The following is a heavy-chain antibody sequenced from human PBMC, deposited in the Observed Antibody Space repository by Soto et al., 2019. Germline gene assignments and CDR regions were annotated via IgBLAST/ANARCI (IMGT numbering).Heavy chain of an antibody. CDR3: AKAGIAARGLWLEP. CDR2: ISYDGSNK. Sequence: GGSLRLSCAASGFTFSSYGMHWVRQAPGKGLEWVAVISYDGSNKYYADSVKGRFTISRDNSKNTLYLQMNSLRAEDTAVYYCAKAGIAARGLWLEPWGKGT. V-gene: IGHV3-30*18. D-gene: IGHD6-6*01. CDR1: GFTFSSYG. J-gene: IGHJ5*02.